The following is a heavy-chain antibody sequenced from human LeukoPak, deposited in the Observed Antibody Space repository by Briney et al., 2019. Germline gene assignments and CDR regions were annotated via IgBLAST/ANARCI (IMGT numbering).Heavy chain of an antibody. V-gene: IGHV6-1*01. J-gene: IGHJ5*02. Sequence: SQTLSLTCAISGDSVSHTGASWNWIRQSPSRGLEWLGRTYYRTKWYFDYGVSVKSRATINPDTSQNQFSLQLNSVTPEDTAVYYCARGGAGWSVSVFDPWGQGTLVTVSS. CDR1: GDSVSHTGAS. CDR3: ARGGAGWSVSVFDP. CDR2: TYYRTKWYF. D-gene: IGHD6-19*01.